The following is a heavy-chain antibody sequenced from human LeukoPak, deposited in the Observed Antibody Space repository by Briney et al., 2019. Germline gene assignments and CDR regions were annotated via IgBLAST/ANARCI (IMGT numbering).Heavy chain of an antibody. Sequence: PGGSLRLSCAASGFTFSSYSMNWVGQAPGKGLEWFSSISSSSSYIYYADSVKGRFTISRDNAKNSLYLQMSSLRAEDTAVYYCAREMTVYSSSWYVFPPDYWGQGTLVTVS. J-gene: IGHJ4*02. V-gene: IGHV3-21*01. CDR1: GFTFSSYS. CDR2: ISSSSSYI. D-gene: IGHD6-13*01. CDR3: AREMTVYSSSWYVFPPDY.